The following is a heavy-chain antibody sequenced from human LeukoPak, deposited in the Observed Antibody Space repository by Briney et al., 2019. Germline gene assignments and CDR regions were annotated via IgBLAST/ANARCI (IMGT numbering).Heavy chain of an antibody. CDR3: ASLNYYDSSGYSLTDI. V-gene: IGHV4-59*12. Sequence: SETLSLTCTVSGGSISSYYWSWIRQPPGKGLEWIGYIYYSGSTNYNPSLKSRVTISVDTSKNQFSLKLSSVTAADTAVYYCASLNYYDSSGYSLTDIWGQGTMVTVSS. J-gene: IGHJ3*02. CDR2: IYYSGST. CDR1: GGSISSYY. D-gene: IGHD3-22*01.